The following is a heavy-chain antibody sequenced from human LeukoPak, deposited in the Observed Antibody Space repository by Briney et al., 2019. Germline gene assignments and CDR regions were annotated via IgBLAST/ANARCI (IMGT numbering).Heavy chain of an antibody. CDR3: ARDHLLGYCSGGSCYSDEKNWFDP. V-gene: IGHV1-69*04. Sequence: GASVKVSCKASGGTFSSYAISWVRQAPGQGLEWMGRIIPILGIANYAQKFQGRVTITADKSTSTAYMELSSLRSEDTAVYYCARDHLLGYCSGGSCYSDEKNWFDPWGQGTLVTVSS. J-gene: IGHJ5*02. CDR1: GGTFSSYA. CDR2: IIPILGIA. D-gene: IGHD2-15*01.